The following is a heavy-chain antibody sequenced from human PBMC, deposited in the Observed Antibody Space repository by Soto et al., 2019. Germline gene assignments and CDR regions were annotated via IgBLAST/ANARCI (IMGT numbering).Heavy chain of an antibody. CDR3: AREFQYGYDSSGYYFDY. CDR1: GGSISTYY. CDR2: IYYSGTT. V-gene: IGHV4-59*01. J-gene: IGHJ4*02. D-gene: IGHD3-22*01. Sequence: SETLSLTCTVSGGSISTYYWNWIRQPPGKGLEWIGYIYYSGTTNYSPSLKSRLTISVDTSKNQFSLKLDSVTAADTAVYYCAREFQYGYDSSGYYFDYWGQGTLVTVSS.